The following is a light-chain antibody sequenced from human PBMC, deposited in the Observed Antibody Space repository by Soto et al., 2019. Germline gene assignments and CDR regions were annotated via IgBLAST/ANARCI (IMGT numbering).Light chain of an antibody. V-gene: IGLV1-40*01. CDR1: TSNIGSGYD. Sequence: QSVLTQPPSVSGAPGQGVTISCTGSTSNIGSGYDVHWYQQVPGLAPKLLIYANINRPSGVPDRFSGSKSSTSASLAITGLQAEDEADYYCQSYDNSLSGWVFGGGTKVTVL. CDR3: QSYDNSLSGWV. CDR2: ANI. J-gene: IGLJ2*01.